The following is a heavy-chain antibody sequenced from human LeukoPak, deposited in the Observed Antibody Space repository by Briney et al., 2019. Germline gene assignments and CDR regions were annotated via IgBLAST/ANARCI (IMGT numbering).Heavy chain of an antibody. J-gene: IGHJ6*03. Sequence: GEALKISWKGSGHSFTNYWIGLGRQMAGKGLELGGIIYPGDSDTSYSPSFQGQVTISADNSISTAYLQWSSLKASDTAMYYCARSYYDFWSGYYYGVYYMDVWGKGTTVTVSS. V-gene: IGHV5-51*01. CDR2: IYPGDSDT. CDR3: ARSYYDFWSGYYYGVYYMDV. D-gene: IGHD3-3*01. CDR1: GHSFTNYW.